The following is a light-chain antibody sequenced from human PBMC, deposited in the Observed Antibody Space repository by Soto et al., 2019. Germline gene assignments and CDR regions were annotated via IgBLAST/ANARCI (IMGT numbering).Light chain of an antibody. CDR3: QQYNSYSYT. V-gene: IGKV1-5*03. J-gene: IGKJ2*01. Sequence: DIQMTQSPSTLSAFVGDRVTITCRASHNVNSRLAWYHQKPGKPPKLLIYKASSLESGVPSRFSGSGSGTEFTLTISSLQPDDFAAYYLQQYNSYSYTFGQGTKREIK. CDR2: KAS. CDR1: HNVNSR.